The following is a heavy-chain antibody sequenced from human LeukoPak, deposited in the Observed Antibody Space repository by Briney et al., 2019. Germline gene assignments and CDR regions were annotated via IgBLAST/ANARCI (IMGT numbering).Heavy chain of an antibody. Sequence: PSETLSLTCTVSGGSISSYYWSWIRQLPGKGLEWIGYIYYSGSTNYNPSLKSRVTISVDTSKNQFSLKLSSVTAADTVVYYCARGRITMVRGGYYFDYWGQGTLVTVSS. CDR3: ARGRITMVRGGYYFDY. V-gene: IGHV4-59*01. CDR2: IYYSGST. J-gene: IGHJ4*02. D-gene: IGHD3-10*01. CDR1: GGSISSYY.